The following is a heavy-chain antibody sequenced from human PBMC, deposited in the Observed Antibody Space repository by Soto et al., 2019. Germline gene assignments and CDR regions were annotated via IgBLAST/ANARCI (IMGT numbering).Heavy chain of an antibody. Sequence: QVQLVQSGAELKKPGSSVTVSCQASGGTFKTFGVSWVRQAPGQGLQWMGGIIPLLRTTDYAQNFQGRISISADESTNTVFMELTSLRSEDTAVYYCARDVLGGWVDKTYRAFDIWGQGTLVAVSS. CDR1: GGTFKTFG. D-gene: IGHD1-26*01. V-gene: IGHV1-69*01. CDR2: IIPLLRTT. CDR3: ARDVLGGWVDKTYRAFDI. J-gene: IGHJ3*02.